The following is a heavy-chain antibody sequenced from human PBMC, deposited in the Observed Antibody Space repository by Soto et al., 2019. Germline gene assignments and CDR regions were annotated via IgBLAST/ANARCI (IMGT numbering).Heavy chain of an antibody. V-gene: IGHV3-23*01. J-gene: IGHJ4*02. CDR2: ISGIGGST. CDR1: GFSIENFA. CDR3: ARGSSGYISSWYYFDY. Sequence: GGSLRLSCAASGFSIENFAMHWVRQAPGKGLEWVATISGIGGSTYLADSVKGRLSISRDNSKNTVSLLMNSLRAEDTAVYFCARGSSGYISSWYYFDYWGRGTLVTVSS. D-gene: IGHD6-13*01.